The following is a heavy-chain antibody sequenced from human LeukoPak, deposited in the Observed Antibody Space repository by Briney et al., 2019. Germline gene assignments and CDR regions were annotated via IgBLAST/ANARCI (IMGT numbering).Heavy chain of an antibody. J-gene: IGHJ6*02. CDR2: IKQDGSEK. V-gene: IGHV3-7*01. CDR1: GFTFSSYW. D-gene: IGHD5-12*01. CDR3: AREGRGYSGYDPFYYYYGMDV. Sequence: GGSLRLSCAASGFTFSSYWMSWVRQAPGEGLEWVANIKQDGSEKYYVDSVKGRFTISRDNAKNSLYLQMNSLRAEDTAVYYCAREGRGYSGYDPFYYYYGMDVWGQGTTVTVSS.